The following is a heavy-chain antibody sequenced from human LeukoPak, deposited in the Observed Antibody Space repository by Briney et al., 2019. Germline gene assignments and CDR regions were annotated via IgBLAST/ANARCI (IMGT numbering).Heavy chain of an antibody. V-gene: IGHV3-74*01. J-gene: IGHJ4*02. CDR1: GFTFSSYW. Sequence: PGGSLRLSCTASGFTFSSYWMHWVRQAPGKGLVWVSRINIDGRSTTYADSVKGRFTISRDNAKNTLYLQMNGLRAEDTAVYYCALSREAAGTVFDDWGQGTLVTVSS. CDR3: ALSREAAGTVFDD. CDR2: INIDGRST. D-gene: IGHD6-13*01.